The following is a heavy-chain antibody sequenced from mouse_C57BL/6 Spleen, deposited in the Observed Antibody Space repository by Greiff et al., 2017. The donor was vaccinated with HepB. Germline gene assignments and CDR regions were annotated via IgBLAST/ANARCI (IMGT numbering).Heavy chain of an antibody. Sequence: QVQLQQPGAELVKPGASVKLSCKASGYTFTSYWMQWVKQRPGQGLEWIGEIDPSDSYPNYNQKFKGKATLTVDTSSSKAYMQLSSLTSEDSAVYYCARGGYGNFDYWGQGTTLTVSS. CDR2: IDPSDSYP. D-gene: IGHD2-1*01. CDR3: ARGGYGNFDY. CDR1: GYTFTSYW. V-gene: IGHV1-50*01. J-gene: IGHJ2*01.